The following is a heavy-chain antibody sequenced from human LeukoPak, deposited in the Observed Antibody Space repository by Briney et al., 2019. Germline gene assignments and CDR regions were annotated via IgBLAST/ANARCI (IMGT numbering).Heavy chain of an antibody. Sequence: GASVNVSCKASGYTFSGYYIHWVRQAPGQGLEWMGWINPNSGDTHYAQKFQGRVTMTRDTSSSTAYMDLNSLISDDTAVYYCARVQYQLLFEGNWFDPWGQGTLVTVSS. D-gene: IGHD2-2*01. V-gene: IGHV1-2*02. J-gene: IGHJ5*02. CDR2: INPNSGDT. CDR3: ARVQYQLLFEGNWFDP. CDR1: GYTFSGYY.